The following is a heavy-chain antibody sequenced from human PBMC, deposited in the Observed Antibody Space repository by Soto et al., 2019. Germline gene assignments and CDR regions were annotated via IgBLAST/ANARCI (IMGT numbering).Heavy chain of an antibody. CDR2: ISTYNHDT. J-gene: IGHJ4*02. Sequence: QIHLVQSGAEVKKPGASVRVSCKTSGYTYRIYAITWVRQAPGQGLEWMGWISTYNHDTRYAQRFQGRLSMATDTSTSTAYMELRSLTSDDTAVYYCARDPSNTSGDKLSLDYWGQGSLVTVSS. CDR1: GYTYRIYA. D-gene: IGHD3-22*01. V-gene: IGHV1-18*01. CDR3: ARDPSNTSGDKLSLDY.